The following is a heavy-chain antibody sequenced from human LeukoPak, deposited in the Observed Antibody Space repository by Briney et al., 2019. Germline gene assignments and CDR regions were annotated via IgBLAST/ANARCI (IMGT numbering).Heavy chain of an antibody. D-gene: IGHD3-22*01. J-gene: IGHJ4*02. CDR3: ARINHYYDSSGYYYLFDY. CDR2: IKQDGSEK. CDR1: GFNFSRYW. Sequence: PGGSLRLSCAASGFNFSRYWMSWVRQAPGKGLEWVANIKQDGSEKYYVDSVKGRFTISRDNAKNSLYLQMNSLRAEDTAVYYCARINHYYDSSGYYYLFDYWGQGTLVTVSS. V-gene: IGHV3-7*04.